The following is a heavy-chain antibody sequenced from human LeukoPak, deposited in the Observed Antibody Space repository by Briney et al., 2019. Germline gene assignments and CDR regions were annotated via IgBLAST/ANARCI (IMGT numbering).Heavy chain of an antibody. CDR1: GFDFSSYA. J-gene: IGHJ4*01. D-gene: IGHD6-19*01. V-gene: IGHV3-30*04. CDR3: ARGVGETLSGWTLDY. CDR2: IVYDGSNK. Sequence: PPGGSLRLSCAASGFDFSSYAMHWVRQAPGKGLEWMAVIVYDGSNKNYADSVKGRFTISRDNSRNTLYMKMNSLRVEDTAVYYCARGVGETLSGWTLDYWGHGTLVAASS.